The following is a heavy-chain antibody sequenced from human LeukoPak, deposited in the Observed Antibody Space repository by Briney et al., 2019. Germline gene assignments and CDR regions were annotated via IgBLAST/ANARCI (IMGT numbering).Heavy chain of an antibody. CDR1: GFTFSSYW. D-gene: IGHD3-9*01. J-gene: IGHJ6*04. CDR2: INSDGSST. Sequence: PGGSLRLSCAASGFTFSSYWMHWVRQAPGKGLVWVSRINSDGSSTSYADSAKGRFTISRDNAKNTLYLQMNSLRAEDTAVYYCATTFDWLLFLDVWGKGTTVTVSS. CDR3: ATTFDWLLFLDV. V-gene: IGHV3-74*01.